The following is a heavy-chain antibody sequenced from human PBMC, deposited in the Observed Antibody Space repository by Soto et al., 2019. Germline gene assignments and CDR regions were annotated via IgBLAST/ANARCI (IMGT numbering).Heavy chain of an antibody. V-gene: IGHV4-59*01. Sequence: SETLSLTCTVSGGSISSYYWSWIRQPPGKGLEWIGYIYYSVSTNYNPSLKSRVTISVDTSKNQFSLKLSSVTDEDTAVYYCARVRCSGGSCYLFDYWGQGTLVTVSS. CDR2: IYYSVST. CDR3: ARVRCSGGSCYLFDY. D-gene: IGHD2-15*01. CDR1: GGSISSYY. J-gene: IGHJ4*02.